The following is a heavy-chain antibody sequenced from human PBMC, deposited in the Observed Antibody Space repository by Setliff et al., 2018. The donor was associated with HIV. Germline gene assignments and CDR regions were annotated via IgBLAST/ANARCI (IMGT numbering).Heavy chain of an antibody. V-gene: IGHV4-31*03. Sequence: TLSPTCTVSGASISSGGFYWNWIRQRPGKGLEWVGYIYYNGGTDYSPSHKSRLTISVDTSQSQFSLRLTSVSDAATAVYYCARGAGLGQEGEYFHHWGQGTLVTVSS. D-gene: IGHD6-19*01. CDR1: GASISSGGFY. CDR3: ARGAGLGQEGEYFHH. J-gene: IGHJ1*01. CDR2: IYYNGGT.